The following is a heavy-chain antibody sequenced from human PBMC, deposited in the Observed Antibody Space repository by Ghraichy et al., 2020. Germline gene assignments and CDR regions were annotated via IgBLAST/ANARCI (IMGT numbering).Heavy chain of an antibody. V-gene: IGHV4-59*08. D-gene: IGHD5-18*01. CDR3: SRRGRGYSLYYYGLDV. J-gene: IGHJ6*02. CDR1: GGSIRGHY. CDR2: IHYSGNT. Sequence: SETLSLICTVSGGSIRGHYWSWIRQPPGKGLEWMGYIHYSGNTDYNPSLKSRATISLGTPKNQFSLSLTSVTAADTAVYYCSRRGRGYSLYYYGLDVWGQGTTVTVSS.